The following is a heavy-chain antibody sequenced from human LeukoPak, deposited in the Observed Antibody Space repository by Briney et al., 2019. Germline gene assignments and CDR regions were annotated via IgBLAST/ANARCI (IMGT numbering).Heavy chain of an antibody. J-gene: IGHJ4*02. CDR3: VSFYETY. Sequence: GGSLRLSCAASGNYWMHWVRQVPGEGLVWVSHINSDGSWTSYADSVKGRLTISKDNAKNTVYLQMNSLRAEDTAVYYCVSFYETYWGRGTLVTVSS. V-gene: IGHV3-74*01. CDR1: GNYW. CDR2: INSDGSWT. D-gene: IGHD2/OR15-2a*01.